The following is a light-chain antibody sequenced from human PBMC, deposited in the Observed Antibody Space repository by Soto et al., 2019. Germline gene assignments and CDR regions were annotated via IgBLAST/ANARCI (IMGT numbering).Light chain of an antibody. CDR1: SSNIGAGYD. V-gene: IGLV1-40*01. CDR2: GNS. J-gene: IGLJ2*01. Sequence: QSVLTQPPSVSGAPGQRVTISCTGSSSNIGAGYDVHWYQQLPGTAPKLLIYGNSNRPSGVPDRFSGSKSGTSAFLAITGLQADDEADYYCQSYDSSLSGFVVFGGGTKLTVL. CDR3: QSYDSSLSGFVV.